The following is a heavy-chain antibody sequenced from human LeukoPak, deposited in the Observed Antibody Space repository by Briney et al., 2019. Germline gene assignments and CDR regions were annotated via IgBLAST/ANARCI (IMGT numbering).Heavy chain of an antibody. Sequence: QPGGSLRLSCAASGFTFSSYAMSWVRQAPGKGLEWVSAISGSGGSTYYADSVKGRFTISRDNAKNSLYLQMNSLRAEDTAVYYCAKPTPHYYYYYMDVWGKGTTVTVSS. V-gene: IGHV3-23*01. CDR1: GFTFSSYA. J-gene: IGHJ6*03. D-gene: IGHD4-23*01. CDR3: AKPTPHYYYYYMDV. CDR2: ISGSGGST.